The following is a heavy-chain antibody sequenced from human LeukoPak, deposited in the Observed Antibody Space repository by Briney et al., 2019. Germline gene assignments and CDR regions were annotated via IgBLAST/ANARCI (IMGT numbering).Heavy chain of an antibody. CDR3: ARSYNYGDVFNF. J-gene: IGHJ4*02. D-gene: IGHD4-17*01. CDR1: AFTFSSYW. Sequence: PGGSLRLSCAASAFTFSSYWMHWVRHAPGKGLMWVSRINSDGSSTSYADSVKGRFTISRDSAKNTLYLQMNSLRAEDTAVYHCARSYNYGDVFNFWGQGTLVTVSS. CDR2: INSDGSST. V-gene: IGHV3-74*01.